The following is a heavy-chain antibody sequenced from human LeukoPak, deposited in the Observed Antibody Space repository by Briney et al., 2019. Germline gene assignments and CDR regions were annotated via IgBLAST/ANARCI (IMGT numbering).Heavy chain of an antibody. V-gene: IGHV3-9*01. CDR2: ISWNSGYI. Sequence: GGSLRLSRAASGFTFDDYAMHWVRQGPGKGLEWVSGISWNSGYIGYADSVKGRFTISRDNAKNSLYPQMNSLTAEDTALYYCAKDPHYNTLSGYFDYWGQGTLVTVSS. CDR3: AKDPHYNTLSGYFDY. J-gene: IGHJ4*02. CDR1: GFTFDDYA. D-gene: IGHD3-10*01.